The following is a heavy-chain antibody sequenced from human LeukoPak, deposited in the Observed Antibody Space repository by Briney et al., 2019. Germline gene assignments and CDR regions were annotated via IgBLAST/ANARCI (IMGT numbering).Heavy chain of an antibody. CDR3: ARDKRDFNDYGGNPVRATGVDY. V-gene: IGHV1-2*02. CDR2: INPNSGGT. CDR1: GYTFTGYY. Sequence: GASVKVSCKASGYTFTGYYMHWVRQAPGQGLEWMGWINPNSGGTNYAQKFQGRVTMTRDTSISTAYMELSRLRSDDTAVYYCARDKRDFNDYGGNPVRATGVDYWGQGTLVTVSS. J-gene: IGHJ4*02. D-gene: IGHD4-23*01.